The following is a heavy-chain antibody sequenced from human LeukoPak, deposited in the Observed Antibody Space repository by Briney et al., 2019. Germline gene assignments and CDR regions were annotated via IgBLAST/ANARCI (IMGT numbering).Heavy chain of an antibody. CDR3: ARDGT. CDR1: GFXFSDYT. D-gene: IGHD1-26*01. CDR2: ISASGTSI. V-gene: IGHV3-21*01. Sequence: GGSLRLSCATSGFXFSDYTINWVRQAPGKGLEWVSFISASGTSIYYADSVRGRFTISRDNAKNSLYLQMNSLRAEDTAVYYCARDGTWGPGTLVTVSS. J-gene: IGHJ5*02.